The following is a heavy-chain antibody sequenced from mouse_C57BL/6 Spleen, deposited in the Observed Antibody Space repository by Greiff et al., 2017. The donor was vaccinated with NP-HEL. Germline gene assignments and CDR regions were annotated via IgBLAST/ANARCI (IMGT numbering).Heavy chain of an antibody. CDR2: IHPSDSDT. Sequence: QVQLQQPGAELVKPGASVKVSCKASGYTFTGYWMNWVKQRPGQGLEWIGRIHPSDSDTNYNQKFKGKATLTVDKSSSPAYMQLSSLTSEDSAVYYCAIPYYYGSSNAMDYWGQGTSVTVSS. D-gene: IGHD1-1*01. J-gene: IGHJ4*01. CDR1: GYTFTGYW. CDR3: AIPYYYGSSNAMDY. V-gene: IGHV1-74*01.